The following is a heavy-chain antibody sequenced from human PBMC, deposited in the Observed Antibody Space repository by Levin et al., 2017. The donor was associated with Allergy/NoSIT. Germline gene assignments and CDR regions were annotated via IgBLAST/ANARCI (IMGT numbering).Heavy chain of an antibody. CDR3: VKVTHKQVVPYGMDV. CDR1: GFNFDDYG. V-gene: IGHV3-9*01. Sequence: SLKISCAASGFNFDDYGMHWVRQAPGKGLEWVSGISWNSGSIDYADSVKGRFTISRDNAKNALYLQMNSLRAEDTALYYCVKVTHKQVVPYGMDVWGQGTTVTVSS. J-gene: IGHJ6*02. D-gene: IGHD6-6*01. CDR2: ISWNSGSI.